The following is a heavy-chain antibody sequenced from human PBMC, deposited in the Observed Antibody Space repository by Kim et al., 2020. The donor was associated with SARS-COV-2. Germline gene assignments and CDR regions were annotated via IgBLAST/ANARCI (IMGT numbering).Heavy chain of an antibody. J-gene: IGHJ6*02. D-gene: IGHD1-26*01. CDR2: ISAYNGNT. CDR3: AREPGSPYGSYLVTYYYYYGMDV. V-gene: IGHV1-18*04. CDR1: GYTFTSYG. Sequence: ASVKVSCKASGYTFTSYGISWVRQAPGQGLEWMGWISAYNGNTNYAQKLQGRVTMTTDTSTSTAYMELRSLRSDDTAVYYCAREPGSPYGSYLVTYYYYYGMDVWGQGTTVTVSS.